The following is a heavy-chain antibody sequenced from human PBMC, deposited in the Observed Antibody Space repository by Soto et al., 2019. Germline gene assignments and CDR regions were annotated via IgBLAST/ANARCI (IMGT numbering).Heavy chain of an antibody. J-gene: IGHJ4*02. CDR2: ISYNGIDK. CDR3: ASGEGQNGHDTRFDY. D-gene: IGHD5-12*01. CDR1: GITFTNHG. Sequence: QMKLVESRGGVVQPGRSLRLSCVASGITFTNHGIHWVRQAPGKGLEWVADISYNGIDKWYADSVKGRFTISRDNFRDTVYLQMNGLRPEDTAVYYCASGEGQNGHDTRFDYWGQGTLVTVSS. V-gene: IGHV3-30*03.